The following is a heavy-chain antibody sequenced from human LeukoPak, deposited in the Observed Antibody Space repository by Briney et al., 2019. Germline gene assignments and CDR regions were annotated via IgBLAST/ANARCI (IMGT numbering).Heavy chain of an antibody. Sequence: GGSLRLSCAASGFTFTRYAMTWVRQAPGKGLEWVSAITGSGGGTYYADSVKGRFTISRDNSKNTLYLQMNSLRAEDTAVYYCARDARFLEWLSSYFDYWGQGTLVTVSS. V-gene: IGHV3-23*01. J-gene: IGHJ4*02. CDR3: ARDARFLEWLSSYFDY. CDR2: ITGSGGGT. CDR1: GFTFTRYA. D-gene: IGHD3-3*01.